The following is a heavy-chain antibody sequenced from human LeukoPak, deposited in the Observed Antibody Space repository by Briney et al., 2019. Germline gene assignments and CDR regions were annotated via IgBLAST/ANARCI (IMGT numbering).Heavy chain of an antibody. D-gene: IGHD3-16*01. CDR1: GFTFSSYW. CDR2: INSDGSST. V-gene: IGHV3-74*01. Sequence: GGSLRLSCAASGFTFSSYWMHWVRQAPGKGLVWVSRINSDGSSTSYADSVKGRFTISRDNAKNTLYLQMTSLSDEDPAVYCCARGGPVHWGGYYYGMDVWGQGTTVTVSS. CDR3: ARGGPVHWGGYYYGMDV. J-gene: IGHJ6*02.